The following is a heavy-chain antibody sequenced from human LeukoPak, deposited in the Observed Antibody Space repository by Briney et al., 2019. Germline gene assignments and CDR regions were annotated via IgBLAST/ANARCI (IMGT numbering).Heavy chain of an antibody. Sequence: ASVKVSCKASGYTFTSYGISWVRQAPGQGLEWMGGISAYNGNTNYAQKLQGRVTMTTDTSTSTAYMELRSLRSDDTAVYYCARVLGDYYDSSGYSFVFDYWGQGTLVTVSS. CDR2: ISAYNGNT. CDR3: ARVLGDYYDSSGYSFVFDY. J-gene: IGHJ4*02. D-gene: IGHD3-22*01. CDR1: GYTFTSYG. V-gene: IGHV1-18*01.